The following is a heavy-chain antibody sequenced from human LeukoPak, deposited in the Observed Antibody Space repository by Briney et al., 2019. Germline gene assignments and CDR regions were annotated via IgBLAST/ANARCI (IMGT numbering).Heavy chain of an antibody. CDR3: ARHERGAGNLDY. CDR1: GASISNYY. D-gene: IGHD1-1*01. V-gene: IGHV4-59*08. CDR2: VSYSERT. Sequence: SETLSLTCTVSGASISNYYWSWIRQPPGKGLECIGYVSYSERTNHNPSLKSRVTISADTSKNQFSLKLTSVTAADTAVYYCARHERGAGNLDYWGQGTLDTVSS. J-gene: IGHJ4*02.